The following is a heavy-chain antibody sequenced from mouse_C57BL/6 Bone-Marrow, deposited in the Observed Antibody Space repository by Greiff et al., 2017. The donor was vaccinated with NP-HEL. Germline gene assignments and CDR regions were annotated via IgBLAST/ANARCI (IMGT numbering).Heavy chain of an antibody. CDR2: IDPSDSYT. Sequence: QVQLQQPGAELVRPGTSVKLSCKASGYTFTSYWMHWVKQRPGQGLEWIGVIDPSDSYTNYNQKFKGKATLTVDTSSSTAYMQLSSLTSEYSAVYYCAGGAFTTVVATRFDYWGQGTTLTVSS. J-gene: IGHJ2*01. CDR1: GYTFTSYW. D-gene: IGHD1-1*01. V-gene: IGHV1-59*01. CDR3: AGGAFTTVVATRFDY.